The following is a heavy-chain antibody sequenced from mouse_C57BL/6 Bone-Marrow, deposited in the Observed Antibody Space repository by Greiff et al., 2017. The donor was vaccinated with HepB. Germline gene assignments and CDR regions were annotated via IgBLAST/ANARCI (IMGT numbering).Heavy chain of an antibody. CDR3: ARYYDYDGYYFDY. Sequence: QVQLQQPGAELVKPGASVKLSCKASGYTFTSYWMQWVKQRPGQGLEWIGEIDPSDSYTNYNQKFKGKATLTVDTSSSTAYMQLSSLTSEDSAVYYCARYYDYDGYYFDYWGQGTTRTVSS. CDR1: GYTFTSYW. CDR2: IDPSDSYT. J-gene: IGHJ2*01. V-gene: IGHV1-50*01. D-gene: IGHD2-4*01.